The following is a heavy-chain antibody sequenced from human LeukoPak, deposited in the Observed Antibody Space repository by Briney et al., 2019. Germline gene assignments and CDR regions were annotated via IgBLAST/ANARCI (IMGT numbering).Heavy chain of an antibody. J-gene: IGHJ4*02. CDR3: ARGGNRYFDY. CDR2: IYYSGST. Sequence: GSLRLSCAASGFTFSSYSMNWVRQPPGKGLEWIGSIYYSGSTYYNPSLKSRVTISVDTSKNQFSLKLSSVTAADTAVYYCARGGNRYFDYWGQGTLVTVSS. V-gene: IGHV4-39*01. D-gene: IGHD2/OR15-2a*01. CDR1: GFTFSSYSMN.